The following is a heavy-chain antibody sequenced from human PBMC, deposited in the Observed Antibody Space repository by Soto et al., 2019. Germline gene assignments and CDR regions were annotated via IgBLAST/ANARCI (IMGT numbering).Heavy chain of an antibody. J-gene: IGHJ4*02. CDR2: INAGNGNT. CDR1: GYTFTGYA. D-gene: IGHD6-19*01. V-gene: IGHV1-3*05. CDR3: ARAVAVPADFDY. Sequence: QVQLVQSGAEEKKPGASVKVSCKASGYTFTGYAMHWVHRAPGQRLEWMGWINAGNGNTKYSQKFQARVTITSDTSASSAYMELSSLRSEDTAVYYCARAVAVPADFDYWGLGTLVTVSS.